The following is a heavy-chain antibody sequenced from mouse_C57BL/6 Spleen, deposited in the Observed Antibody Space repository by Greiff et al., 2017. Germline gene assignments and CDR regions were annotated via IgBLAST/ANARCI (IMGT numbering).Heavy chain of an antibody. CDR2: IDPENGDT. CDR3: TTGYIRAY. Sequence: EVQVVESGAELVRPGASVKLSCTASGFNIKDDYMHWVKQRPEQGLEWIGWIDPENGDTEYASKFQGKATITADTSSNTAYLQLSSLTSEDTAVYYCTTGYIRAYWGQGTLVTVSA. J-gene: IGHJ3*01. V-gene: IGHV14-4*01. D-gene: IGHD1-1*01. CDR1: GFNIKDDY.